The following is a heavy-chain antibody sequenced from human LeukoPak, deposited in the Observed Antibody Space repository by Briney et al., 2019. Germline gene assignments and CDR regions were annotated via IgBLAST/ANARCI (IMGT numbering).Heavy chain of an antibody. D-gene: IGHD5-12*01. CDR2: INHSGST. CDR3: ARRGLWLWLKTFSRAFDI. V-gene: IGHV4-34*01. CDR1: GGSFSGYY. J-gene: IGHJ3*02. Sequence: PSETLSLTCAVYGGSFSGYYWSWIRQPPGKGLEWIGEINHSGSTNYNPSLKSRVTISVDTSKNQFSLKLSSVTAADTAVYYCARRGLWLWLKTFSRAFDIWGQGTMVTVSS.